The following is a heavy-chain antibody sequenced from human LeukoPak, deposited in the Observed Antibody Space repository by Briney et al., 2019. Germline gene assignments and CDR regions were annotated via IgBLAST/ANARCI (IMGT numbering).Heavy chain of an antibody. J-gene: IGHJ4*02. D-gene: IGHD6-13*01. CDR2: ISSSSSYI. CDR1: GFTFSSYS. Sequence: GGSLRLSCAASGFTFSSYSMNWVRQAPGKGLEWVSSISSSSSYIYYADSVKGRFTISRDNAKNSLYLQMNSLRAEDTAVYYCARGHSSSWYYSSYWGQGTLVTVSS. CDR3: ARGHSSSWYYSSY. V-gene: IGHV3-21*01.